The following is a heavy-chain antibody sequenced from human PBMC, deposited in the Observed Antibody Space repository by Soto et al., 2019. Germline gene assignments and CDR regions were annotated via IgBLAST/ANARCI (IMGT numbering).Heavy chain of an antibody. J-gene: IGHJ5*02. V-gene: IGHV4-31*03. CDR1: GGSISSGGYY. Sequence: QVQLQESGPGLVKPSQTLSLTCTVSGGSISSGGYYWNWIRQHPGKGLEWIGHIYYSGSTYYTPSLXSRXTISVETSKNQFSLKLSSVTAADPAVYYCARSVFPWGQGTLVTVSS. CDR2: IYYSGST. CDR3: ARSVFP.